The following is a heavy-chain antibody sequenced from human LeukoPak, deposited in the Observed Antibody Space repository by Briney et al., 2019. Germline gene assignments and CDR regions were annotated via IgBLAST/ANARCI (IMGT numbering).Heavy chain of an antibody. Sequence: GGSLRLSCAASGFTFSGSAMHWVRQASGKGLEWVGRIRRKANSYATAYAASVKGRFTISRDESKNTAYLQMNSLKTEDTAVYYCARRATDDSSGYYSTWGQGTLVTVSS. D-gene: IGHD3-22*01. CDR3: ARRATDDSSGYYST. CDR1: GFTFSGSA. V-gene: IGHV3-73*01. CDR2: IRRKANSYAT. J-gene: IGHJ5*02.